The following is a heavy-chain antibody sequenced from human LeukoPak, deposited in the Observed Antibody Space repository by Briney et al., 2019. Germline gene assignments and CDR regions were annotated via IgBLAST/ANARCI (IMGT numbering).Heavy chain of an antibody. CDR3: ARVRGSRGYYGYFDY. CDR2: INHSGST. J-gene: IGHJ4*02. D-gene: IGHD3-22*01. V-gene: IGHV4-34*09. Sequence: SETLSLTCAVYGGSFSGYYWSWIRQPPGKGLEWIGEINHSGSTNYNPSLKSRVTISVDTSKNQFSLKLSSVTAADTAVYYCARVRGSRGYYGYFDYWGQGTLVTVSS. CDR1: GGSFSGYY.